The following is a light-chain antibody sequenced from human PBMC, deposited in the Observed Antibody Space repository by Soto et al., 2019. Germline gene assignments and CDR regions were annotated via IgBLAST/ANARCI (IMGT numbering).Light chain of an antibody. J-gene: IGKJ1*01. V-gene: IGKV3-15*01. CDR1: QSVSNN. CDR3: QQYNNWPPWT. Sequence: ETVLTQSPGTLSLSPGERATLSCRASQSVSNNYLAWYQQKPGQAPRLLIYGASSRATGIPARFSGSGSGTEFTLTISRLQSEDFAVYYCQQYNNWPPWTLGQGTKVDIK. CDR2: GAS.